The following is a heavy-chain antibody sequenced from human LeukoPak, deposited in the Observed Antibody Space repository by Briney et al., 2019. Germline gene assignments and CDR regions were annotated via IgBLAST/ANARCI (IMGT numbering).Heavy chain of an antibody. CDR2: IKSKTDGGTT. V-gene: IGHV3-15*01. Sequence: PGGSLRLSCAASGFTFSNAWMSWVRQAPGKGLEWVGRIKSKTDGGTTDYAAPVKGRFTISRDDSKNTLYLQMNSLKTEDTAVYYCTTDTQSGSYPYYYYYYMDVWGKGTTVTVSS. CDR3: TTDTQSGSYPYYYYYYMDV. J-gene: IGHJ6*03. D-gene: IGHD1-26*01. CDR1: GFTFSNAW.